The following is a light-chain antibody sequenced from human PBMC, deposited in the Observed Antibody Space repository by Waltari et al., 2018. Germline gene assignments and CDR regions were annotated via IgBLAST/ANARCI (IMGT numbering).Light chain of an antibody. J-gene: IGKJ1*01. CDR3: QQSYSTWT. Sequence: DIQMTQSPSSLSASVGDRVTITCRASPNINSFLNWYQQKPGRAPKLLIYAASSLHSGVPSRFSGSGSGTDYTLTISSLQPEDFATYYCQQSYSTWTSGHGTKVEI. V-gene: IGKV1-39*01. CDR1: PNINSF. CDR2: AAS.